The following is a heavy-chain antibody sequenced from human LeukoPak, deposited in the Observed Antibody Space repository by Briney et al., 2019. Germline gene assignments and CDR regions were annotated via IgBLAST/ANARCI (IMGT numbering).Heavy chain of an antibody. Sequence: PGGSLRLSCAVSGITLSNYGMSWVRQAPGKGLEWGAGISDSGGSTNYADSVKGRFTISRDNAKNTLYLQMNSLRAEDTAVYFCAKRGVVIRVILVGFHKQAYYFDSWGQGALVTVSS. CDR1: GITLSNYG. CDR3: AKRGVVIRVILVGFHKQAYYFDS. D-gene: IGHD3-10*01. CDR2: ISDSGGST. J-gene: IGHJ4*02. V-gene: IGHV3-23*01.